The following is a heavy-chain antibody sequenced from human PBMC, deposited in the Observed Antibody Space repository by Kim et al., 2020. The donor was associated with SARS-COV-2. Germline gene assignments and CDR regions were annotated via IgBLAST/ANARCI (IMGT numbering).Heavy chain of an antibody. Sequence: GGSLRLSCAASGFTFSSYSMNWVRQAPGKGLEWVSSISSSSSYIYYADSVKGRFTISRDNAKNSLYLQMNSLRAEDTAVYYCARPFEYSSSAGSPFDYWGQGTLVTVSS. CDR2: ISSSSSYI. V-gene: IGHV3-21*01. J-gene: IGHJ4*02. D-gene: IGHD6-6*01. CDR1: GFTFSSYS. CDR3: ARPFEYSSSAGSPFDY.